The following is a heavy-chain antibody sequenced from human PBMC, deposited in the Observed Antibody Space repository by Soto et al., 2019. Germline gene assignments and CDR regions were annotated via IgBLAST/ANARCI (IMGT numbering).Heavy chain of an antibody. Sequence: TSETLSLTCAVSGASVSSGDWWTWVRQSPGKGPECIGEIFHSGATNYNPSLKSRVDISMDKSKNQFSLRLTSVTAAGTAVYYCARGYGTARRWFDFWGQGTLVTVSS. J-gene: IGHJ5*01. CDR2: IFHSGAT. CDR3: ARGYGTARRWFDF. V-gene: IGHV4-4*02. CDR1: GASVSSGDW. D-gene: IGHD5-18*01.